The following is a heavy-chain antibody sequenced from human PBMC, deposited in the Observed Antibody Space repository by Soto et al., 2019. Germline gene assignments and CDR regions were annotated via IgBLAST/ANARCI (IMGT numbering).Heavy chain of an antibody. CDR3: ARALGTIFGVVTSYYYYGMAV. V-gene: IGHV1-69*01. J-gene: IGHJ6*02. D-gene: IGHD3-3*01. CDR1: GGTFSSYA. CDR2: IIPIFGTA. Sequence: QVQLVQSGAEVQKPGSSVKVSCKASGGTFSSYAISWVRQAPGQGLERMGGIIPIFGTANYAQKFQGRVTISADESRSTAYMELSSLRSEDTAVYYCARALGTIFGVVTSYYYYGMAVWGQGTKVSVSS.